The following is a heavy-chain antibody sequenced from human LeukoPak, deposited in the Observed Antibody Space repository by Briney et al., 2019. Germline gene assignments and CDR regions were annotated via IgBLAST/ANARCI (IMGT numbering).Heavy chain of an antibody. D-gene: IGHD3-16*02. CDR3: ARQTESMITFGGVTVIGHNWFDP. Sequence: GESLKISCKGSGYNFTIYWIGWVRQMPGKGLEWMGVIYPGDSDTRYSPSFQGQVTISADKSISTAYLQWSSLKASDTAMYYCARQTESMITFGGVTVIGHNWFDPWGQGTLVTVSS. CDR1: GYNFTIYW. CDR2: IYPGDSDT. J-gene: IGHJ5*02. V-gene: IGHV5-51*01.